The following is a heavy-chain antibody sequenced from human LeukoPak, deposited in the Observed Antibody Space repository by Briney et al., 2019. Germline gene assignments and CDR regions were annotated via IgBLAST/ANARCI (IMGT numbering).Heavy chain of an antibody. Sequence: SETLSLTCTVSGGSISSGSYHWGWIRQPPGKGLEWIGEINHSGSTNYNPSLKSRVTISVDTSKNRFSLKLSSVTAADTAVYYCARCIAARYYYYYYMDVWGKGTTVTVSS. CDR2: INHSGST. CDR1: GGSISSGSYH. CDR3: ARCIAARYYYYYYMDV. J-gene: IGHJ6*03. D-gene: IGHD6-6*01. V-gene: IGHV4-39*07.